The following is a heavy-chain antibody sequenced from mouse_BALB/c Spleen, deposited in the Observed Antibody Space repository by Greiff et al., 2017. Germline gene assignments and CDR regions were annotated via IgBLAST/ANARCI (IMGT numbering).Heavy chain of an antibody. D-gene: IGHD2-3*01. CDR3: AIDDGYYGAY. J-gene: IGHJ3*01. Sequence: EVQVVESGADLVKPGASVKLSCTASGFNIKDTYMHWVKQRPEQGLEWIGRIDPANGNTKYDPKFQGKATITADTSSNTAYLQLSSLTSEDTAVYYCAIDDGYYGAYWGQGTLVTVSA. CDR2: IDPANGNT. CDR1: GFNIKDTY. V-gene: IGHV14-3*02.